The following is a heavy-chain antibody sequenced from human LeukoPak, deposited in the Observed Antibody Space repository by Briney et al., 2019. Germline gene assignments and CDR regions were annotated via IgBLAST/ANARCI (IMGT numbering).Heavy chain of an antibody. Sequence: GGSLRLSCAASGFSLSGYWMHWVRHAPGKGLEWVSRVNPDGSTINYADSVRGRFTVSRDNAKNTLYLQMNSLRAEDSAIYYCTRALGYSYGYGIYWGQGTLVTVSS. J-gene: IGHJ4*02. CDR1: GFSLSGYW. V-gene: IGHV3-74*01. CDR3: TRALGYSYGYGIY. D-gene: IGHD5-18*01. CDR2: VNPDGSTI.